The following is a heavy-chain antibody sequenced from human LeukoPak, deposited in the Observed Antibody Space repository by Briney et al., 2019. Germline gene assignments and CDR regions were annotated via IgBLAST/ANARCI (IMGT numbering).Heavy chain of an antibody. CDR3: ARSSAARVRPLDN. CDR1: GYSFSTYW. V-gene: IGHV5-51*01. Sequence: GESLKISCKGSGYSFSTYWIGWVRQMPGKGLEWMGIIYPGDSDTRYSPSFQGQVTISADKSISTAYLQWSSLKASDSAMYYCARSSAARVRPLDNWGQGTLVTVSS. J-gene: IGHJ4*02. D-gene: IGHD3-22*01. CDR2: IYPGDSDT.